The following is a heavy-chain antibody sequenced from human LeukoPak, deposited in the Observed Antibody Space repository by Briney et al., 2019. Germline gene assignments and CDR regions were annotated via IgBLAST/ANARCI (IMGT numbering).Heavy chain of an antibody. CDR2: IYYSGST. D-gene: IGHD2-2*01. Sequence: SETLSLTCTVSGGSISSSSYYWGWIRQPPGKGLEWIGSIYYSGSTYYNPSLKSRVTISVDTSKNQFSLKLSSVTAADTAVYYCARDSSTSRSYNWFDPWGQGTLVTVSS. CDR1: GGSISSSSYY. V-gene: IGHV4-39*07. J-gene: IGHJ5*02. CDR3: ARDSSTSRSYNWFDP.